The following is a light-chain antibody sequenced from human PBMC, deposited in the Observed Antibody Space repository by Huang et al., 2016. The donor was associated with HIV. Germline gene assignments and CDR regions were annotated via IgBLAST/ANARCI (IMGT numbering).Light chain of an antibody. CDR2: LAT. Sequence: DIVMTQSPDSLAVSPGERATINCKSSQTVLSSLNKKNYLAWFQQKPGGPPKLLIYLATTRESGVPDRFSGSSSGTDFTLTINNLQAEDVAVYFCLQYYSVPQTFGHGTKVEIK. J-gene: IGKJ1*01. CDR3: LQYYSVPQT. V-gene: IGKV4-1*01. CDR1: QTVLSSLNKKNY.